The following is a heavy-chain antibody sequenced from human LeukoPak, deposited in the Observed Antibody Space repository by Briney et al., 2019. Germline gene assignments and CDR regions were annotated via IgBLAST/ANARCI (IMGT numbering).Heavy chain of an antibody. Sequence: SETLSLTCAVSDYSISSAYYWGCIRQPPGKGLEWIGSIYYSGSTHYSPSLKSRLTISVDTSKNQFSLKLTSVTAADTALYYCARNQTVTKGGIRHNWFDPWGQGTLVTVSS. J-gene: IGHJ5*02. D-gene: IGHD4-17*01. CDR3: ARNQTVTKGGIRHNWFDP. CDR2: IYYSGST. V-gene: IGHV4-38-2*01. CDR1: DYSISSAYY.